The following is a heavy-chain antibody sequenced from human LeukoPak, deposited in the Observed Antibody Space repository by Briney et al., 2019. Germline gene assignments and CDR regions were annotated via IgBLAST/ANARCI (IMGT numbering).Heavy chain of an antibody. CDR3: AKSDLGSIIVHDY. Sequence: HPGGSLRLSCAASKFSFSSYWMHWVRQAPGKGLVWVSRINSDGSRTNYADSVKGRFTISRDNAKNSLYMEMNSLRAEDTAVYYCAKSDLGSIIVHDYWGQGTLVTVSS. J-gene: IGHJ4*02. CDR1: KFSFSSYW. V-gene: IGHV3-74*01. D-gene: IGHD2-15*01. CDR2: INSDGSRT.